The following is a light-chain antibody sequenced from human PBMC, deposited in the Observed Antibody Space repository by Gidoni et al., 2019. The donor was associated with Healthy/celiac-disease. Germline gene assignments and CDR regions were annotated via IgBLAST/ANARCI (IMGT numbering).Light chain of an antibody. J-gene: IGKJ2*01. V-gene: IGKV3-15*01. Sequence: DMVMTQSPATLSVSPGERATLSCRASQSVSTNLAWYQQKPGQAPRLLIYGTSTRASGIPARFSGSGSETEFTLTISSLQSEDFAVYYCQQYNNWPPYTFGQGTKLEIK. CDR1: QSVSTN. CDR2: GTS. CDR3: QQYNNWPPYT.